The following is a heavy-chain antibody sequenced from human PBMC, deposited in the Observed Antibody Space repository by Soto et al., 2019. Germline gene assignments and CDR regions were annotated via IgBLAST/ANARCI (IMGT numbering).Heavy chain of an antibody. CDR1: GFTYSGFG. CDR2: IWYDGSKK. CDR3: ASCRGGSYGGNSAHFDI. D-gene: IGHD4-17*01. J-gene: IGHJ3*02. V-gene: IGHV3-33*01. Sequence: QVQLVESGGGVVQPGTSLRLSCEESGFTYSGFGMHWVCQAPGKGLEWVAVIWYDGSKKYYADCVKGRFTISRDNSKNAMYLQMNSLRAEDTAVYYCASCRGGSYGGNSAHFDIWGQGTLVTVSS.